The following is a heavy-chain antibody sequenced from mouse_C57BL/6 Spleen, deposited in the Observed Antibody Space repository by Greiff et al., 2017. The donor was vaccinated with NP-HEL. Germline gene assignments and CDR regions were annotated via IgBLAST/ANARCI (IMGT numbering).Heavy chain of an antibody. CDR1: GFTFSSYA. CDR3: TRGATTGRRYYFDY. D-gene: IGHD6-1*01. J-gene: IGHJ2*01. Sequence: EVKLVESGEGLVKPGGSLKLSCAASGFTFSSYAMSWVRQTPEKRLEWVAYISSGGDYIYYADTVKGRFTISRDNARNTLYLQMSSLKSEDTAMYYCTRGATTGRRYYFDYWGQGTTLTVSS. V-gene: IGHV5-9-1*02. CDR2: ISSGGDYI.